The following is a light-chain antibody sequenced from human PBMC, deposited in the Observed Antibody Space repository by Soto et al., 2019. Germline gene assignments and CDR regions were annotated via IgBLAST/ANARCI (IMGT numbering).Light chain of an antibody. Sequence: DIQLTQSPSTLTASVGARVPITCRASQSISSWLAWYQQKPGKAPKLLIYDASSLESGVPSRFSGSGSGTEFTLTSSSLQPDDFATYYCQQYNSYSWTFGQGTKVDIK. V-gene: IGKV1-5*01. CDR3: QQYNSYSWT. J-gene: IGKJ1*01. CDR1: QSISSW. CDR2: DAS.